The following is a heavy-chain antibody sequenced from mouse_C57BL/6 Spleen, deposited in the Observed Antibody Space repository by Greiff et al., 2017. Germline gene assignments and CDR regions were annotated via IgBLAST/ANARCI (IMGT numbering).Heavy chain of an antibody. V-gene: IGHV1-82*01. D-gene: IGHD2-4*01. Sequence: VKLQESGPELVKPGASVKISCKASGYAFSSSWMNWVKPRPGKGLEWIGRIYPGDGDPNYNGQFKGKATLTADKSSSTDYMQLSSLTSEDSAVYFCARGDYDYDERAWFAYWGQGTLVTVSA. J-gene: IGHJ3*01. CDR2: IYPGDGDP. CDR1: GYAFSSSW. CDR3: ARGDYDYDERAWFAY.